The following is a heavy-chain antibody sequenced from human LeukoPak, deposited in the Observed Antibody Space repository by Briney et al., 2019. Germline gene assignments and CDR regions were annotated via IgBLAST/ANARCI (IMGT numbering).Heavy chain of an antibody. CDR3: ARYYSGYEYYFDY. Sequence: SETLSLTCTVSGGSISSYYWSWIRQPPGKGLEWIGYIYYSGSTNYNPSLKSRVTVSVDTSKNQFSLKLSSVTAADTAVYYCARYYSGYEYYFDYWGQGTLVTVSS. J-gene: IGHJ4*02. CDR1: GGSISSYY. V-gene: IGHV4-59*01. CDR2: IYYSGST. D-gene: IGHD5-12*01.